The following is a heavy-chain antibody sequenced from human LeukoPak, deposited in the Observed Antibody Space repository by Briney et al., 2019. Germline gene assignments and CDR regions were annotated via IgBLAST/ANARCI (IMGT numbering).Heavy chain of an antibody. CDR1: GYTFTSYG. J-gene: IGHJ4*02. Sequence: GASVKVSCKASGYTFTSYGISWVRQAPGQGLEWMGWISAYNGNTNYAQKLQGRVTMTTDTSTSTAYMELRSLRSDDTAVYYCARDSWYYDSSGYSPLNYWGQGTLVTVSS. V-gene: IGHV1-18*01. CDR3: ARDSWYYDSSGYSPLNY. CDR2: ISAYNGNT. D-gene: IGHD3-22*01.